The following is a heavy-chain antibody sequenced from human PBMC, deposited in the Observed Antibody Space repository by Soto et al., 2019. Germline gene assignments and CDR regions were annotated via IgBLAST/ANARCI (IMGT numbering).Heavy chain of an antibody. CDR1: GYTFSNYG. Sequence: ASVKVSCKASGYTFSNYGVSWVRQAPGQGLERMGWISAYNGNTYHAQKVQGRVTMTTDTSTSTAYMELRSLRSDDTAVYYCARDKVTTHMDVWGQGTTVTVSS. CDR2: ISAYNGNT. J-gene: IGHJ6*02. CDR3: ARDKVTTHMDV. V-gene: IGHV1-18*04. D-gene: IGHD4-4*01.